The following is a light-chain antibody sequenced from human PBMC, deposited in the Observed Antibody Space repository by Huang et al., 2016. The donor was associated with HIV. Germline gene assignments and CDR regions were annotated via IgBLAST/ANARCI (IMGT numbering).Light chain of an antibody. V-gene: IGKV4-1*01. Sequence: DIVMTQSPDSLAVSLGERATINCKSSQRVLYSSNNKNYLAWYQQKPRQPPKLLIYCASTRESGVPDRFTGSGSGTDFTLTISSLQAEDVAVYYCQQYYSSPYTFGQGTKLEIK. CDR2: CAS. CDR3: QQYYSSPYT. J-gene: IGKJ2*01. CDR1: QRVLYSSNNKNY.